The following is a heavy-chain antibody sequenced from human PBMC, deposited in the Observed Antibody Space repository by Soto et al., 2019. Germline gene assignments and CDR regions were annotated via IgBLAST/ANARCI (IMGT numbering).Heavy chain of an antibody. CDR1: GGSIRSYY. Sequence: SETLSLTCTVSGGSIRSYYWTWIRQPPGKGLEWLGYIFYSGSTFYNPSLKSRVTISVHTSKSQFSLQLTSVTAADTAVYYCARGAADTAMVDSWGQGTLVTVSS. CDR2: IFYSGST. V-gene: IGHV4-59*01. J-gene: IGHJ4*02. D-gene: IGHD5-18*01. CDR3: ARGAADTAMVDS.